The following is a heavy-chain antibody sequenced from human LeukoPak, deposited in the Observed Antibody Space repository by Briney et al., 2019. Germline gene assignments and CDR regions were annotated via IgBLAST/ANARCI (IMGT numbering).Heavy chain of an antibody. CDR3: ARAFALYSAASGATFDI. Sequence: SETLSLTCTVSGGSVSSYHWSWVWQPAGKGLEWIGRIYTNGNTNSNPSLKSRVTMSLDPSKNQFSMKLSSVTAADTAVYFCARAFALYSAASGATFDIWGHGTVVTVSS. CDR2: IYTNGNT. J-gene: IGHJ3*02. V-gene: IGHV4-4*07. D-gene: IGHD1-26*01. CDR1: GGSVSSYH.